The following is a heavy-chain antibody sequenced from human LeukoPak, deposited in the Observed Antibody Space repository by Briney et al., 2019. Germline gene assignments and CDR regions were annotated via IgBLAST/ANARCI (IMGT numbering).Heavy chain of an antibody. CDR1: GGSVTSGSYY. CDR3: ARGAALAIDY. Sequence: SETLSLTCSVSGGSVTSGSYYWSWIRQPAGKGLEWIGRISTSGSTNYNPSLKSRVTMSLDSSKNQFSLKLNSLTAADTAVYYCARGAALAIDYWGQGALVTVSS. D-gene: IGHD2-15*01. V-gene: IGHV4-61*02. CDR2: ISTSGST. J-gene: IGHJ4*02.